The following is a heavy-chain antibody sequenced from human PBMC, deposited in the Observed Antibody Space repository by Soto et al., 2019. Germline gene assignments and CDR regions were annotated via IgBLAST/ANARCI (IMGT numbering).Heavy chain of an antibody. D-gene: IGHD6-19*01. CDR1: GDSVSSNRGA. J-gene: IGHJ5*02. CDR2: TYYRAKWHN. V-gene: IGHV6-1*01. Sequence: PSQTLSLTRAISGDSVSSNRGALNWIRQSPSRGIEWLGRTYYRAKWHNDYEVSVKSRITTNQDTSKNQFSLQLPSVTPEDKPVNYCSSELLALGRKWLVTSGLHNWCDPWGQGTLVTVSS. CDR3: SSELLALGRKWLVTSGLHNWCDP.